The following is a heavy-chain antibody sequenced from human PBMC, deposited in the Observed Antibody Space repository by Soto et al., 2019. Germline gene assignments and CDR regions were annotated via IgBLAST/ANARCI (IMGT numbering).Heavy chain of an antibody. CDR3: GRDSRYSYGHDY. CDR2: ISSSSSYI. V-gene: IGHV3-21*01. Sequence: EVQLVESGGGLVKPGGSLRLSCAASGFTFSSYSMNWVRQAPGKGLEWVSSISSSSSYIYYADSVKGRFTISRDNAKNSLYLQMNSLSAEDGAVYYCGRDSRYSYGHDYWGQGTGVTVSS. D-gene: IGHD5-18*01. J-gene: IGHJ4*02. CDR1: GFTFSSYS.